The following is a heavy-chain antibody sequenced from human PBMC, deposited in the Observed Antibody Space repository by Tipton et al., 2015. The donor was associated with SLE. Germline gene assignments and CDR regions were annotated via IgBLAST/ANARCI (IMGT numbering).Heavy chain of an antibody. J-gene: IGHJ3*02. D-gene: IGHD3-9*01. CDR1: GYTFTSYG. Sequence: QVQLVQSGAEVKKPGASVKVSCKASGYTFTSYGISWVRQAPGQGLEWMGRIIPIFGTPNYAQKFQGRVTITADESTITAYMELSSLRSEDTAVYYCARAPVSVLVMAVTGVAFDIWGQGTMVTVSS. CDR3: ARAPVSVLVMAVTGVAFDI. CDR2: IIPIFGTP. V-gene: IGHV1-69*18.